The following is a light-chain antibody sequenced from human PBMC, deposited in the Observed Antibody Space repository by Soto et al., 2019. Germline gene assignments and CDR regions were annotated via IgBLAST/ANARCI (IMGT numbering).Light chain of an antibody. CDR1: QSVASH. Sequence: MTQSPATLSVSPGESATLSCRASQSVASHLAWYQQKPGQAPRLLIFGASVRATGIPARFSGSGSGTEFVLTIDSLQSEDFAVYYCHQYNDWPSITFGQGTRLEI. CDR3: HQYNDWPSIT. CDR2: GAS. V-gene: IGKV3-15*01. J-gene: IGKJ5*01.